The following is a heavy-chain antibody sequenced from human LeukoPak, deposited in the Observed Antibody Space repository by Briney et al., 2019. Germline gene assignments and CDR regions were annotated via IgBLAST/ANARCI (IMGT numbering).Heavy chain of an antibody. J-gene: IGHJ4*02. CDR2: ITGSGGST. Sequence: PGGSLRLSCAPSGFTFSYYAMSWVRQAPGKGLEWVSAITGSGGSTYYADSVKGRFTISRDNSNNTLYLQMNSLRADDTAVYYCAKGITVFGLIIDFLEYWGQGTLVTVPS. CDR1: GFTFSYYA. D-gene: IGHD3-3*01. CDR3: AKGITVFGLIIDFLEY. V-gene: IGHV3-23*01.